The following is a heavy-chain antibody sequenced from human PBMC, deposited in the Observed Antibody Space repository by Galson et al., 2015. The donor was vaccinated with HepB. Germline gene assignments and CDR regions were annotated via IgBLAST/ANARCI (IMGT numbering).Heavy chain of an antibody. J-gene: IGHJ3*02. Sequence: SLRLSCAASGFTFSSYSMNWVRQAPGKGLEWVSSISSSSSYIYYADSVKGRFTISRDNAKNSLYLQMNSLRAEDTAVYYCARASRGRFDDFWSGYYFSAFDIWGQGTMVTVSS. CDR2: ISSSSSYI. D-gene: IGHD3-3*01. CDR1: GFTFSSYS. V-gene: IGHV3-21*01. CDR3: ARASRGRFDDFWSGYYFSAFDI.